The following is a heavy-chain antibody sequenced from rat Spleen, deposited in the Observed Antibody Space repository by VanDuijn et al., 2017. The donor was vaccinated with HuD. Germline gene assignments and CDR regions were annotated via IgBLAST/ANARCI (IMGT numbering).Heavy chain of an antibody. J-gene: IGHJ3*01. V-gene: IGHV5-29*01. CDR1: GFTFSNYG. Sequence: EVQLVESGGGLVQPGRSLKLSCAASGFTFSNYGMAWVRQAPTKGLEWVATISYDGSSTHYRDSVKGRFTITRDNVKSTLYLQMDSLRSEDTATYYCARHPLYYDGYYHGWFAYWGQGTLVTVSS. CDR2: ISYDGSST. CDR3: ARHPLYYDGYYHGWFAY. D-gene: IGHD1-12*03.